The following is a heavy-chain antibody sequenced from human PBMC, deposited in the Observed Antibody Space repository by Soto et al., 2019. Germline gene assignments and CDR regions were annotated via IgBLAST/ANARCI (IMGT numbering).Heavy chain of an antibody. D-gene: IGHD2-8*01. CDR2: IKQDGSEK. J-gene: IGHJ5*02. V-gene: IGHV3-7*01. Sequence: GGSLRLSCAASGFTFSSYWMSWVRQAPGKGLEWVANIKQDGSEKYYVESVKGRFTISRDNAKNSLYLQMNSLRAEDTAVHYCARDLRCTNGVCTTRGDWFDPWGQGTLVTVSS. CDR1: GFTFSSYW. CDR3: ARDLRCTNGVCTTRGDWFDP.